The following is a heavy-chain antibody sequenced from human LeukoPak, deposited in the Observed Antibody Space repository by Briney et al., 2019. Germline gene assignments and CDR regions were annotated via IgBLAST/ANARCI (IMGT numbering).Heavy chain of an antibody. CDR1: GFTFSIYA. CDR3: ATYLSSGWYYFDY. J-gene: IGHJ4*02. D-gene: IGHD6-19*01. V-gene: IGHV3-23*01. Sequence: GGSLRLSCAASGFTFSIYAMSWVRLAPGKGLEWVSAISSSGGTIYYADSVQGRFTISRDNSKNTLYLQMSSLRAEDTAVYYRATYLSSGWYYFDYWGQGALVTVSS. CDR2: ISSSGGTI.